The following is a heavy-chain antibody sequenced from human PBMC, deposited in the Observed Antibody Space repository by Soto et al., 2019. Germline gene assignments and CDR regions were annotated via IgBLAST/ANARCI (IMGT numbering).Heavy chain of an antibody. V-gene: IGHV4-59*01. J-gene: IGHJ5*02. Sequence: SETLPLTYAVSGGSISNYYWSWIRQPPGKGLEWIGYIYYSGSTNYNPSLKSRVTISVDTSKNQFSLKLSSVTAADTAVYYCARYCSGGSCYLDPWGQGTLVTVSS. D-gene: IGHD2-15*01. CDR2: IYYSGST. CDR1: GGSISNYY. CDR3: ARYCSGGSCYLDP.